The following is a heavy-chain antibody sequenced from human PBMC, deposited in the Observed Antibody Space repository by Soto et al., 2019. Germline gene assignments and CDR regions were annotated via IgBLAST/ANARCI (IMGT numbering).Heavy chain of an antibody. J-gene: IGHJ4*02. CDR3: ARTPLL. CDR1: GGSISSNDFY. V-gene: IGHV4-31*03. Sequence: SETLSLTCIVSGGSISSNDFYWSWIRHHPGKGLEWIGYIYYSGNTYYNPSLKSRVTILVDTSKNQFSLKVSSVTAADTAVYYCARTPLLWGQGTLVTVSS. D-gene: IGHD1-26*01. CDR2: IYYSGNT.